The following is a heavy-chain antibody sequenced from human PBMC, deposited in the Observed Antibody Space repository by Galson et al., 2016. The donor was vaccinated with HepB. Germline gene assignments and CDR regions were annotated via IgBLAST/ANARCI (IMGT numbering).Heavy chain of an antibody. CDR1: GFTFRLYY. CDR3: ATTYYYDGGVYSPGGDY. CDR2: ISRSSSYT. V-gene: IGHV3-11*06. J-gene: IGHJ4*02. D-gene: IGHD3-22*01. Sequence: SLRLSCAASGFTFRLYYMSWIRQAPGKGLEWVSYISRSSSYTNFADSVKGRFTISRDNAKNSLYLQMNSLRAADTAVYYCATTYYYDGGVYSPGGDYWGQGTLVTVSS.